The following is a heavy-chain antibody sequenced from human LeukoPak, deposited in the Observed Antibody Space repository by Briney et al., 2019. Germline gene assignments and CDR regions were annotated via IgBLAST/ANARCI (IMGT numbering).Heavy chain of an antibody. Sequence: GGSLRLSCRVSGFTVSSNSMSWVRQAPGKGLEWVSYISSSSSTIYYADSVKGRFTISRDNAKNSLYLQMNSLRAEDTAVYYCARDTDYYDSSGPWLYWGQGTLVTVSS. J-gene: IGHJ4*02. CDR1: GFTVSSNS. CDR3: ARDTDYYDSSGPWLY. V-gene: IGHV3-48*01. D-gene: IGHD3-22*01. CDR2: ISSSSSTI.